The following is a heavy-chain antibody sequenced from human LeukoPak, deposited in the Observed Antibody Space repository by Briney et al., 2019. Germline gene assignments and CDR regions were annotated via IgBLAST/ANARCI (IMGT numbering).Heavy chain of an antibody. V-gene: IGHV1-2*02. CDR2: INPNSGGT. D-gene: IGHD6-13*01. J-gene: IGHJ4*02. CDR3: ATHSLSSSWYDY. Sequence: GASVKVSCKASGYTFTGYYMHWVRQDPGQGLEWMGWINPNSGGTNYAQKSQGRVTMTRDTSISTAYMELSRLRSDDTAVYYCATHSLSSSWYDYWGQGTLVTVSS. CDR1: GYTFTGYY.